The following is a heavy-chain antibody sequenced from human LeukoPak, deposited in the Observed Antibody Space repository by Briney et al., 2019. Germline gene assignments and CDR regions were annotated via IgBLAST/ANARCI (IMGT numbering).Heavy chain of an antibody. V-gene: IGHV3-30*03. J-gene: IGHJ4*02. CDR3: TRDRSGSYNFDY. Sequence: HPGRSLRLSCAAPGFAFSGYGMHWVRQAPGKGLEWVSGISYDGSNKFYADSVKGRFTISRDNSKNTMHLQMNSLRADDTAEYYCTRDRSGSYNFDYWGQGTLVTVSS. CDR1: GFAFSGYG. CDR2: ISYDGSNK. D-gene: IGHD3-10*01.